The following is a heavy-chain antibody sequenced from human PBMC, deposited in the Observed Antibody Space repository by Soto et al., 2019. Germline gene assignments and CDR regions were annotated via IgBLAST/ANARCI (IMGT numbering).Heavy chain of an antibody. CDR1: GGTFSTLA. CDR2: IIPIFGRP. J-gene: IGHJ4*02. V-gene: IGHV1-69*01. Sequence: QVQLVQSGTEVKKPGSSVKVSCKASGGTFSTLAVSWVRQAPGQGLEWMGGIIPIFGRPVYAQKFQGRVTITADESTSIVYMELSSLSSDDTAVYYCARAPYEDYAVPEPNYFDSWGQGTLVTVSS. CDR3: ARAPYEDYAVPEPNYFDS. D-gene: IGHD4-17*01.